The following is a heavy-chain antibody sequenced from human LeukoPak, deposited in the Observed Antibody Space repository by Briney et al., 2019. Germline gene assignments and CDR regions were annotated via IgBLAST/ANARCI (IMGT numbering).Heavy chain of an antibody. CDR1: GFTFSSYA. CDR2: ISGSGGST. D-gene: IGHD2-2*01. CDR3: ASQDIVVVPAAMGQTGYFDY. V-gene: IGHV3-23*01. Sequence: GGSLRLSCAASGFTFSSYAMSWVRQAPGKGLEWVSAISGSGGSTYYADSVKGRFTVSRDNSKNTLYLQMNSLRAEDTAVYYCASQDIVVVPAAMGQTGYFDYWGQGTLVTVSS. J-gene: IGHJ4*02.